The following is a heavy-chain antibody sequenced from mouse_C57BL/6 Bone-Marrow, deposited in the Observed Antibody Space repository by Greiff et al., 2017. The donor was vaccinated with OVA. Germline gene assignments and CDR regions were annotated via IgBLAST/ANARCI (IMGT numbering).Heavy chain of an antibody. CDR2: IRLKSDNYAT. J-gene: IGHJ3*01. CDR1: GFTFSNYW. CDR3: TGGDSSGLAY. V-gene: IGHV6-3*01. Sequence: EVKVEESGGGLVQPGGSMKLSCVASGFTFSNYWMNWVRQSPEKGLEWVAQIRLKSDNYATHYAESVKGRFTISRDDSKSSVYLQMNNLRAEDTGIYYCTGGDSSGLAYWGQGTLVTVSA. D-gene: IGHD3-2*02.